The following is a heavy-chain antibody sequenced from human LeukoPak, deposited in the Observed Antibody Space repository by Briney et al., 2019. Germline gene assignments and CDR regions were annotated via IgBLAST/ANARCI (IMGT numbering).Heavy chain of an antibody. Sequence: GGSLRLSCAASGFGVTNNYMSWVRQAPGKGLEFVSLIYSVASTYCADSVKGRFTISRDDSKNTVFLQMNSLGPEDTAIYFCTRPHSRGREILNWGQGALVTVSS. CDR3: TRPHSRGREILN. CDR1: GFGVTNNY. CDR2: IYSVAST. J-gene: IGHJ1*01. D-gene: IGHD3-10*01. V-gene: IGHV3-53*01.